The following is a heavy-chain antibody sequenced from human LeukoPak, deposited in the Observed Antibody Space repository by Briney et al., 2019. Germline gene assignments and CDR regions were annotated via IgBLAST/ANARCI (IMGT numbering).Heavy chain of an antibody. D-gene: IGHD6-19*01. J-gene: IGHJ4*02. V-gene: IGHV3-66*01. CDR2: IYSGGTT. CDR3: AVGAPYSSGWPYYFDY. CDR1: GFTFSSYS. Sequence: GGSLRLSCAASGFTFSSYSMNWVRQAPGKGLEWVSVIYSGGTTYYTDSVKGRFTISRDNSKSTLYLQMNSLRVEDTAVYYCAVGAPYSSGWPYYFDYWGRGTLVTVSS.